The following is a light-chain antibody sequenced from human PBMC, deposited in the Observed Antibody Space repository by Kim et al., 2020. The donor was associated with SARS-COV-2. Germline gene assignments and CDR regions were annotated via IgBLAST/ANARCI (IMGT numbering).Light chain of an antibody. CDR1: QSLSSN. CDR2: GAS. CDR3: QQYNNWPPWT. Sequence: EIVMTQSPATLSVSPGERATLSCRASQSLSSNLAWYQQKPGQPPRLLIYGASTRATGIPARFSGSGSGTEFTLTISSLQSEDFAVYYCQQYNNWPPWTFGQGTKVDIK. V-gene: IGKV3-15*01. J-gene: IGKJ1*01.